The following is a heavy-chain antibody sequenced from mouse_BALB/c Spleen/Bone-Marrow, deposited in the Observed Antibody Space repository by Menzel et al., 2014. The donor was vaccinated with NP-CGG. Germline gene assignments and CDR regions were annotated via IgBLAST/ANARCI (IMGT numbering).Heavy chain of an antibody. J-gene: IGHJ4*01. D-gene: IGHD2-12*01. CDR1: GFAFSNFD. CDR3: ARQGNYRYDYAMDY. Sequence: EVKVEESGGGLVKPGGSLKLSCAASGFAFSNFDMSWVRQTPEKRLEWVAYISSGGGRTYYPDTVKGRFTISRDNAKNTLYLQMSSLKSEDTAMYYCARQGNYRYDYAMDYWGQGTSVTVSS. V-gene: IGHV5-12-1*01. CDR2: ISSGGGRT.